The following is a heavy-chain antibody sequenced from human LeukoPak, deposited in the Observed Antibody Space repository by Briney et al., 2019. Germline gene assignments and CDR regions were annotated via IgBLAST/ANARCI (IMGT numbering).Heavy chain of an antibody. CDR3: ARRRATNYYYYYMDV. CDR1: GGSISSYY. J-gene: IGHJ6*03. CDR2: IYTSGST. Sequence: PSETLSLTCTVSGGSISSYYWSWIRQPPGKGLEWIGYIYTSGSTNYNPSLKSRVTISVDTSKNQFSLKLSSVTAADTAVYYCARRRATNYYYYYMDVSGKGTTVTVSS. V-gene: IGHV4-4*09.